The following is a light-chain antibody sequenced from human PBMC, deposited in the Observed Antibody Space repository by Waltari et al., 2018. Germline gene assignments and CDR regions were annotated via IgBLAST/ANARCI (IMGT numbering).Light chain of an antibody. CDR3: SSYATCGTLV. V-gene: IGLV2-14*03. J-gene: IGLJ3*02. Sequence: QSALTQPASVSGSPGQSITIPCTGTSSDVGAYINVSWYQQHPGKAPILILHNVSKRPSGVAYRFFGCNSVSTASLSISGRRADEAADYYCSSYATCGTLVFGGGTKVAVL. CDR1: SSDVGAYIN. CDR2: NVS.